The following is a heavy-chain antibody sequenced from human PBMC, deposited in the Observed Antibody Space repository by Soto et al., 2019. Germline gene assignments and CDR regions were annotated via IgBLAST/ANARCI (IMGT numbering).Heavy chain of an antibody. V-gene: IGHV4-59*01. D-gene: IGHD6-25*01. CDR1: GGSLSSYY. J-gene: IGHJ4*02. Sequence: QVQLQESGPGLVKPSETLSLTCTVSGGSLSSYYWTWIRQSPGKGLEWIGYVYFSGNTNYNPSLKGRVTISIDTPKNQFSLGLASVTAADPAFSYWGSVSPSGYVLSGGQEPLVTVPS. CDR3: GSVSPSGYVLS. CDR2: VYFSGNT.